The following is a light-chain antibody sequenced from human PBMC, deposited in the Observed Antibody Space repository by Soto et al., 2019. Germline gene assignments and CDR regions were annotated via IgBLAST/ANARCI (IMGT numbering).Light chain of an antibody. J-gene: IGLJ2*01. Sequence: QAVVTQETSLTVSPGGTVTLTCASSTGAATSGNYPNWFQQKSGQAPRALIYSTSAKHSWTPARFSGSLLGGKAALTLSGVQPEDEAEYYCLLYFGSTRVFGGGTKLTVL. CDR1: TGAATSGNY. V-gene: IGLV7-43*01. CDR3: LLYFGSTRV. CDR2: STS.